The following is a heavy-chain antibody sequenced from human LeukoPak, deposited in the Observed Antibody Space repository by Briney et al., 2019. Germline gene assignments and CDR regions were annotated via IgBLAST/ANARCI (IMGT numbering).Heavy chain of an antibody. J-gene: IGHJ4*02. V-gene: IGHV3-23*01. CDR2: ISGSGGST. CDR3: AKDSRGSSVRVFDY. Sequence: GGSLRLSCAASRFTFSSYAMTWVRQAPGKGLEWVSAISGSGGSTYYADSVKGRFTISRDNSKSTLYLQMNSLRAEDTAVYYCAKDSRGSSVRVFDYWAQGTLVTVSS. CDR1: RFTFSSYA. D-gene: IGHD5/OR15-5a*01.